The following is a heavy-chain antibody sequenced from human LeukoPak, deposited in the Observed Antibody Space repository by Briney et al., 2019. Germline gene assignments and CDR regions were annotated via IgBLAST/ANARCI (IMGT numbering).Heavy chain of an antibody. J-gene: IGHJ4*02. Sequence: GGSLRLSCAASGFTFSSYWMHWVRQAPGKGLEWVSRINSDGSSTNYADSVKGRFTISRDNAKNTLYLQMNSLRAEDTAVYYCASGPPMTYVSRWRWLDYWGQGTLVTVSS. D-gene: IGHD4-23*01. CDR3: ASGPPMTYVSRWRWLDY. CDR2: INSDGSST. V-gene: IGHV3-74*01. CDR1: GFTFSSYW.